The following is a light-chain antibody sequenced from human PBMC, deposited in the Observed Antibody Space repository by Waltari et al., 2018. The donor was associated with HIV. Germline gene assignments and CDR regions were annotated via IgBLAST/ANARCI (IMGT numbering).Light chain of an antibody. Sequence: SYGVTQPASASVSPGQTSSITCSGRNLADHDTYWYQQKPGQSPVLVIYRHTERHSRIPERFSCAISGNTATLNISGTQTIDEADYYCQSWDSGTGVFVGGTKLTVL. CDR1: NLADHD. V-gene: IGLV3-1*01. CDR3: QSWDSGTGV. J-gene: IGLJ3*02. CDR2: RHT.